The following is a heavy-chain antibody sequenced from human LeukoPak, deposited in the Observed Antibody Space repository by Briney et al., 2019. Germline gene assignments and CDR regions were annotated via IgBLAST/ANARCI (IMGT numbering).Heavy chain of an antibody. J-gene: IGHJ4*02. D-gene: IGHD2-8*01. V-gene: IGHV3-72*01. Sequence: GGSLRLSCAASGFTFSDHYMDWVRQAPGKGLEWIGRIRKKVNSYTTEYAASVKGRFTISRDDSQNSLYLQMNSLKTEDTGVYTCASLISDYWGQGTLVTVSS. CDR3: ASLISDY. CDR2: IRKKVNSYTT. CDR1: GFTFSDHY.